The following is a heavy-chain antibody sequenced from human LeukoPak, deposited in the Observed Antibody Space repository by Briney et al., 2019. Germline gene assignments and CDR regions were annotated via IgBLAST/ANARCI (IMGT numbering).Heavy chain of an antibody. CDR2: ISSSGSFI. Sequence: GGSLRLSCAVSGIAFSSYTTNWVRQAPGKGLEWVSQISSSGSFIYYADSVKGRFTISRDNAKNSLYLQMNSLRAEDTAVYYCARDLRGYCNSVSCWGQGTLVTVSS. D-gene: IGHD2/OR15-2a*01. CDR1: GIAFSSYT. J-gene: IGHJ4*02. CDR3: ARDLRGYCNSVSC. V-gene: IGHV3-21*01.